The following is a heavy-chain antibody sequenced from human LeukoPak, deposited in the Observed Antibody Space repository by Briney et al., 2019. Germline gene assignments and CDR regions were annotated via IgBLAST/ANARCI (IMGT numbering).Heavy chain of an antibody. CDR3: ARLESGCSSTSCYNWFDP. Sequence: SETLSLTCTVSGGSISSYYWSWIRQPPGKGLEWIGYIYCSGSTNYNPSLKSRVTISVDTSKNQFSLKLSSVTAADTAVYYCARLESGCSSTSCYNWFDPWGQGTLVTVSS. CDR2: IYCSGST. V-gene: IGHV4-59*08. CDR1: GGSISSYY. D-gene: IGHD2-2*01. J-gene: IGHJ5*02.